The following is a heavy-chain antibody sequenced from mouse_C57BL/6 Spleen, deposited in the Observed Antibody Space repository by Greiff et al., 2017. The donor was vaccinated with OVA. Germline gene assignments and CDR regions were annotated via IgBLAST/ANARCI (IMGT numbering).Heavy chain of an antibody. J-gene: IGHJ2*01. CDR2: IYPGDGDT. Sequence: QVQLQQSGPELVKPGASVKISCKASGYAFSSSWMNWVKQRPGKGLEWIGRIYPGDGDTNYNGKSKGKATLTADKSSSTAYMQLSSLTSEDSAVYFCARGGNYNLDYWGQGTTLTVSS. CDR1: GYAFSSSW. V-gene: IGHV1-82*01. CDR3: ARGGNYNLDY. D-gene: IGHD2-1*01.